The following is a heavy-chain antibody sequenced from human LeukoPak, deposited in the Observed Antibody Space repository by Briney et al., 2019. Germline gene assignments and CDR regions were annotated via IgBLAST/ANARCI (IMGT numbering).Heavy chain of an antibody. CDR2: IYSGGNT. V-gene: IGHV3-53*01. D-gene: IGHD1-26*01. Sequence: PGGSLRLSCAASGFTVSSNFMSWVRQAPGKGLEWVSVIYSGGNTYYADSVKGRFTISRDNSKNTVYLQMNSLRAEDTAVYYCARDESLGHFKHWGQGTLVTVSS. CDR3: ARDESLGHFKH. CDR1: GFTVSSNF. J-gene: IGHJ1*01.